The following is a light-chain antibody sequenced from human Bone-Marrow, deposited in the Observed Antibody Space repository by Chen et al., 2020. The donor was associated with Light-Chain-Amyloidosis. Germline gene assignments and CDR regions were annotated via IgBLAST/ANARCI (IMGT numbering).Light chain of an antibody. J-gene: IGLJ3*02. CDR2: DVS. V-gene: IGLV2-11*01. Sequence: QSALTQPRSVSGSPGQSVTISCTGTSRDVGGYDSVSWYQQYPGKAPKLMIYDVSNRPSGVPDRFSASKSVNTASLSISGLQAEDEADYYCCSYAGIYWVFGGGTKLTVL. CDR3: CSYAGIYWV. CDR1: SRDVGGYDS.